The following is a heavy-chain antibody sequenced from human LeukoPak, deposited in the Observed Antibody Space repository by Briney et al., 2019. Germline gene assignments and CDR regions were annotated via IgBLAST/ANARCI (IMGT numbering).Heavy chain of an antibody. J-gene: IGHJ5*02. Sequence: GGSLRLSCAASGFTFSTYAMSWVRQAPGKGLEWVSVVSGTGGRTYYADSVKGRFTISRDNSKNTLYLQVNSLRAEDTALYYCVKASSSSPQYNWFDAWGQGTLVTVSS. CDR1: GFTFSTYA. CDR2: VSGTGGRT. D-gene: IGHD6-6*01. CDR3: VKASSSSPQYNWFDA. V-gene: IGHV3-23*01.